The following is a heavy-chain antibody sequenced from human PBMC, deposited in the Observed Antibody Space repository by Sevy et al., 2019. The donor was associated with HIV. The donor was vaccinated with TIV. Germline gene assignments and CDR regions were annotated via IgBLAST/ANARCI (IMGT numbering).Heavy chain of an antibody. Sequence: ASVKVSCKVSGYTLTELSMHWVRQAPGKGLEWMGGFDPEDGETIYAQKFQGRVTMTEDTPTDTAYMELSSLRSEDTAVYYCATEIAAAGYFQHRGQGTLVTVSS. V-gene: IGHV1-24*01. CDR3: ATEIAAAGYFQH. D-gene: IGHD6-13*01. CDR1: GYTLTELS. J-gene: IGHJ1*01. CDR2: FDPEDGET.